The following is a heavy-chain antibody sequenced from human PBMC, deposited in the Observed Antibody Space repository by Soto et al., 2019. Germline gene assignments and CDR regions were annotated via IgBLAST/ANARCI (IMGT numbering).Heavy chain of an antibody. D-gene: IGHD3-10*01. CDR3: ARRFYGSADY. V-gene: IGHV1-3*01. CDR2: INGGDGKI. Sequence: WASVKVSCKASGYNFIIHARHGVRQAPGQRPEWIGWINGGDGKIEYSRSFQGRVTLTRDTSATTVYMELSSLTSEDTAVYYCARRFYGSADYWGQGTLVAVSS. J-gene: IGHJ4*02. CDR1: GYNFIIHA.